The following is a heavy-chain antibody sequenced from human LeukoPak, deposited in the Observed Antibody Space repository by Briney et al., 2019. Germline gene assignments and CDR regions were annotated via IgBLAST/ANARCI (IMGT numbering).Heavy chain of an antibody. CDR3: AKPCGNGWYYFDY. J-gene: IGHJ4*02. Sequence: GRSLRISCVASGFNFSNHFMHWVRQAPGKGLEWVAVMSHDGTNEKYADSVKGRFTISRDNAKNTLYLQMNSLRAEDTAVYYCAKPCGNGWYYFDYWGQGTLVTVSS. CDR2: MSHDGTNE. D-gene: IGHD6-19*01. V-gene: IGHV3-30-3*02. CDR1: GFNFSNHF.